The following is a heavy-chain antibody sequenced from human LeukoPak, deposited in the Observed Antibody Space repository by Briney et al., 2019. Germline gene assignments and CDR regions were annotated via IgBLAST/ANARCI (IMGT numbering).Heavy chain of an antibody. V-gene: IGHV3-30-3*01. CDR3: ASGPYTL. Sequence: GGSLRLSCAASGFTFSSYAMHWVRQAPGKGLEWVAVISYDGSNKYYADSVKGRFTISRGNSKNTLYLQMNSLRAEDTAVYYCASGPYTLWGQGTLVTVSS. CDR2: ISYDGSNK. CDR1: GFTFSSYA. D-gene: IGHD2-2*02. J-gene: IGHJ4*02.